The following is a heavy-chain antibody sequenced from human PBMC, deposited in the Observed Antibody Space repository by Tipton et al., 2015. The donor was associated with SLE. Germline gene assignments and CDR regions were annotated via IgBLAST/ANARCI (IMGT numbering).Heavy chain of an antibody. Sequence: TLSLTCTVSGGSISSYYWGWIRQPPGKGLEWIGSIYYSGSTYYNPSLKSRVTISVDTSKNQFSLKLSSVTAADTAVYYCARLPYDSSGYYPPFGYWGQGTLVTVSS. CDR3: ARLPYDSSGYYPPFGY. CDR1: GGSISSYY. CDR2: IYYSGST. V-gene: IGHV4-39*07. J-gene: IGHJ4*02. D-gene: IGHD3-22*01.